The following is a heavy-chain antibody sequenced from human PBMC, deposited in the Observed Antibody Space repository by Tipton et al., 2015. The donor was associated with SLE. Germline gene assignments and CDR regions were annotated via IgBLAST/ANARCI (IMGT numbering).Heavy chain of an antibody. CDR3: AARTGTTSYFDR. CDR1: GGSFSGYY. D-gene: IGHD1-7*01. J-gene: IGHJ2*01. V-gene: IGHV4-34*01. Sequence: TLSLTCAVYGGSFSGYYWTWIRQPPGKGLEWIGEINHSGTTNYNPSLKSRVTISVDTSKNQFSLKLSSVTAADTAVYYCAARTGTTSYFDRWGRGTLVTVSS. CDR2: INHSGTT.